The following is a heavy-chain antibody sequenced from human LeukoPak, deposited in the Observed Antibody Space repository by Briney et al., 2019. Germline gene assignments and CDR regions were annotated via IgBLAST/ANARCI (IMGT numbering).Heavy chain of an antibody. CDR2: ISSNGGST. J-gene: IGHJ4*02. V-gene: IGHV3-64*01. CDR1: GFTFSSYV. D-gene: IGHD3-22*01. Sequence: GGSLRPSCAASGFTFSSYVMYWVRQAPGKGLEYVSSISSNGGSTYYANSVKGRFTISRDNSKNTLYLQMGSLRAEDMAVYYCARGGQSKYDSSGYLNYFDYWGQGTLVTVSS. CDR3: ARGGQSKYDSSGYLNYFDY.